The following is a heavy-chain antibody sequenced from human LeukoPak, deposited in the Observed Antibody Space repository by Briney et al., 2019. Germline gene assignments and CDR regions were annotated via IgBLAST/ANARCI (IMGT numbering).Heavy chain of an antibody. V-gene: IGHV4-59*08. CDR1: GGCISSYY. Sequence: PSETLSLTCTVSGGCISSYYWSWIRQPPGKGLEWIGYIYYSGSTNYNPSLKSRVTISVDTSKNQFSLKLSSVTAADTAVYYCARLGIAARPGGTYYFDYWGQGTLVTVSS. J-gene: IGHJ4*02. CDR2: IYYSGST. CDR3: ARLGIAARPGGTYYFDY. D-gene: IGHD6-6*01.